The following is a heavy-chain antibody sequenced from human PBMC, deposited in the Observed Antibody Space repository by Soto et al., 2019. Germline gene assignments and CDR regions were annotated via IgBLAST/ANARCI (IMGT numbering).Heavy chain of an antibody. D-gene: IGHD2-15*01. Sequence: QVHLQESGPGQVRPSQTLSLSCSVSGGSIRRGAYFWTCIRQFPGKGLEWIAYIFYTGATYYNPSLKSRVTILADTSKNQCSLKLNSVPSADTAVYYCARGGPVAVSPAWQLLGYFDYWGQGTLVTVSS. J-gene: IGHJ4*02. V-gene: IGHV4-31*03. CDR3: ARGGPVAVSPAWQLLGYFDY. CDR2: IFYTGAT. CDR1: GGSIRRGAYF.